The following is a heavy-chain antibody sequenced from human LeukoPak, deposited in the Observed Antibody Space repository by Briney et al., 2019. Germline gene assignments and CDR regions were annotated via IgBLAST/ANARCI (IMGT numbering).Heavy chain of an antibody. J-gene: IGHJ5*02. D-gene: IGHD6-19*01. CDR2: IYYSGST. Sequence: SETLSLTCTVSGGSISSYYWSWIRQPPGKGLEWIGYIYYSGSTNYNPSLKSRVTISVDTSKNQFSLKLSSVTAADTAVYYCARVRLDSSGLNWLDPWGQGTLVTVSS. CDR3: ARVRLDSSGLNWLDP. CDR1: GGSISSYY. V-gene: IGHV4-59*01.